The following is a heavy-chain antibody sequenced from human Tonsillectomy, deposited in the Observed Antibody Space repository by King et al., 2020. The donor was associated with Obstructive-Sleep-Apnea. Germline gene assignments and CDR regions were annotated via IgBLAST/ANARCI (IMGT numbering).Heavy chain of an antibody. V-gene: IGHV1-8*01. CDR2: MNPNSGNA. Sequence: QLVQSGAEVKRPGASVKVSCKASGYTFTSHDINWVRQATGQGLEWMGWMNPNSGNAGFAQKFQGRVTMTRYTSISTAYMELSGLRSEDTAVYYCARVLGYCSSTSWGGVDYWGQGTLVTVSS. J-gene: IGHJ4*02. D-gene: IGHD2-2*01. CDR3: ARVLGYCSSTSWGGVDY. CDR1: GYTFTSHD.